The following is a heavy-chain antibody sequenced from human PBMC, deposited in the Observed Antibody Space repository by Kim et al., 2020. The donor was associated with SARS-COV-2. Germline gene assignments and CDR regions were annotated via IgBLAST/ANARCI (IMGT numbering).Heavy chain of an antibody. J-gene: IGHJ4*02. Sequence: NCAQNFQGWVTVTRDTSITTAYLEWSGLKSGDTAVYYCARNGDATVPNFDYWGQGTLVTVSS. D-gene: IGHD7-27*01. CDR3: ARNGDATVPNFDY. V-gene: IGHV1-2*04.